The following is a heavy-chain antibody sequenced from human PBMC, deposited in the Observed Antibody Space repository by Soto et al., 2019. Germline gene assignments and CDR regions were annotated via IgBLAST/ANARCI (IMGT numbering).Heavy chain of an antibody. V-gene: IGHV4-34*01. CDR2: INHSGST. CDR3: ARGSGVSVAYYFDY. Sequence: SETLSLTCAVYGGSFSGYYWSWIRQPPGKGLEWIGEINHSGSTNYNPSLTSRVTISVDTSKNQFSLRLSSVTAADTAVYYCARGSGVSVAYYFDYWGQGTLVTVSS. CDR1: GGSFSGYY. D-gene: IGHD2-8*01. J-gene: IGHJ4*02.